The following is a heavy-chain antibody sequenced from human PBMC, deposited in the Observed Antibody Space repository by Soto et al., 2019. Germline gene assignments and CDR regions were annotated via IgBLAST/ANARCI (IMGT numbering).Heavy chain of an antibody. CDR1: GGSIHSSYW. CDR3: ARSFAY. J-gene: IGHJ4*02. Sequence: QVQLQESGPGLVKPSGTLSLICDVSGGSIHSSYWWSWVRQPPGRRLEWIGEIFHLGGATYNPSFESRVTISVDKAKNQFYLKLTSVTAADSAIYFCARSFAYWGPGILVTVSS. CDR2: IFHLGGA. V-gene: IGHV4-4*02.